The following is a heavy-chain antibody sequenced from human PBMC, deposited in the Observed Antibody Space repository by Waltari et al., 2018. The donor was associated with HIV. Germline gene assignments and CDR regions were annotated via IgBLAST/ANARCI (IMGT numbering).Heavy chain of an antibody. Sequence: QLQLQESGPGLVKPSETLSLTCTVSGGSISSSSYYWGWIRTPPGKGLEWIGSIYYIVSTYYNPSVKSRVTISVDTSKNQFSLKLSSVTAADTAVYYCARVPPGRLRQGWFDPWGQGTLVTVSS. J-gene: IGHJ5*02. V-gene: IGHV4-39*07. D-gene: IGHD1-1*01. CDR1: GGSISSSSYY. CDR2: IYYIVST. CDR3: ARVPPGRLRQGWFDP.